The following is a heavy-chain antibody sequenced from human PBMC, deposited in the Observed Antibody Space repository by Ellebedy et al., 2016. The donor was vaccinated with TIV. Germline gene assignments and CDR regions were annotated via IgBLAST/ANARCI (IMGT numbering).Heavy chain of an antibody. Sequence: MPGGSLRLSCTVSGGSMFDLYWSWIRQPPGKGLEWIGYIFHSGGANYNPSLKSRVTISLDKSKNQFSLKLSSVTAADTAVYYCARSQYSSSQLGMNVWGQGTTVTVSS. J-gene: IGHJ6*02. V-gene: IGHV4-59*01. CDR3: ARSQYSSSQLGMNV. D-gene: IGHD5-18*01. CDR1: GGSMFDLY. CDR2: IFHSGGA.